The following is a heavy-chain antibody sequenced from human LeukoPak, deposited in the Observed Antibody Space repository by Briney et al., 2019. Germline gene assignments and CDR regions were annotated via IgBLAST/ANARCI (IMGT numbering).Heavy chain of an antibody. CDR1: GGTFSSYA. V-gene: IGHV1-69*13. D-gene: IGHD2-2*01. CDR3: ARGNRYCSSTSCYNWFDP. CDR2: IIPIFGTA. Sequence: SVKVSCEASGGTFSSYAISWVRQAPGQGLEWMGGIIPIFGTANYAQKFQGRVTITADESTSTAYMELSSLRSEDTAVYYCARGNRYCSSTSCYNWFDPWGQGTLVTVSS. J-gene: IGHJ5*02.